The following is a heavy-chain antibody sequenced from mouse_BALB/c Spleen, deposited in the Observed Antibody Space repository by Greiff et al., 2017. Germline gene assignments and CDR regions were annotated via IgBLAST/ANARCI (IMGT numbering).Heavy chain of an antibody. CDR1: GFTFSSYA. Sequence: EVKLMESGGGLVKPGGSLKLSCAASGFTFSSYAMSWVRQTPEKRLEWVASISSGGSTYYPDSVKGRFTISRDNARNILYLQMSSLRSEDTAMYYCARRRDSYGSSPSWYFDVWGAGTTVTVSS. V-gene: IGHV5-6-5*01. J-gene: IGHJ1*01. D-gene: IGHD1-1*01. CDR3: ARRRDSYGSSPSWYFDV. CDR2: ISSGGST.